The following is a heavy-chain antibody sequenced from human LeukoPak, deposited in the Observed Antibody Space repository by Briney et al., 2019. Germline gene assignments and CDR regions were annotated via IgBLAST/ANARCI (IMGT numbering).Heavy chain of an antibody. CDR2: IRYDGSNK. CDR1: GFTFSSYG. J-gene: IGHJ6*03. V-gene: IGHV3-30*02. D-gene: IGHD3-10*01. CDR3: AKDSLMGYYYYYMDV. Sequence: GGSLRLSCAASGFTFSSYGMHWVRQAPGKGLEWVAFIRYDGSNKYYADSVKGRFTISRDNSKNTLYLQMNSLRAEDTAVYHCAKDSLMGYYYYYMDVWGKGTTVTVSS.